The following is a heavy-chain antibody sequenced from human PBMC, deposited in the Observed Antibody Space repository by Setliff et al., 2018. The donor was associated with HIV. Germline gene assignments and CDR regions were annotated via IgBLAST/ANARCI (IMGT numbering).Heavy chain of an antibody. J-gene: IGHJ3*02. Sequence: AGGSLRLSCAAPGFTVSGNYMNWVRQAPGKGLEWVSVIYSGSSTYYADSVKGRFTISRENSKNTLYLQMNSLRAEDTAVYYCARATYSSSWYKGLGAFDIWGQGTMVTVSS. CDR1: GFTVSGNY. V-gene: IGHV3-66*01. CDR3: ARATYSSSWYKGLGAFDI. CDR2: IYSGSST. D-gene: IGHD6-13*01.